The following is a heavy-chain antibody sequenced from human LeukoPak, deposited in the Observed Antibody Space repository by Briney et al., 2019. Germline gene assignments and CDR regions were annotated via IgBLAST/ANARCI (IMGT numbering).Heavy chain of an antibody. D-gene: IGHD5-18*01. J-gene: IGHJ4*02. CDR3: VKPGYSYGYYFDY. Sequence: GGPLRLSCSASGSTFSSYAMHWVRQAPGKGLEYVSAISSNGGSTYYADSVKGRFTISRDNSKNTLYLQMSSLRAEDTAVYYCVKPGYSYGYYFDYWGQGTLVTVSS. V-gene: IGHV3-64D*06. CDR1: GSTFSSYA. CDR2: ISSNGGST.